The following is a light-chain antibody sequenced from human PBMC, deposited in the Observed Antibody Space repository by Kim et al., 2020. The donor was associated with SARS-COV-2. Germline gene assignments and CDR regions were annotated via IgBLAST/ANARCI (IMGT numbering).Light chain of an antibody. CDR2: GAS. Sequence: SPGERATLACRASQNLTSDLAWYQQKPGQAPRLLIYGASTRATGIPARFSGSGSGTEFTLTISSLQSEDFAVYYCQQYDNWPPWTFGQGTKVDIK. CDR3: QQYDNWPPWT. V-gene: IGKV3-15*01. CDR1: QNLTSD. J-gene: IGKJ1*01.